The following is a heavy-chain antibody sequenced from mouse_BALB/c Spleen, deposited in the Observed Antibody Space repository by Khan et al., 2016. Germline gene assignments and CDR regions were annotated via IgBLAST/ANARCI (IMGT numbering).Heavy chain of an antibody. J-gene: IGHJ3*01. CDR2: ISYSDST. Sequence: EVQLQESGPSLVKPSQTLSLTCSVTGDSITNGYWNWIRKFPGNKLDYMGYISYSDSTYYNQSLKSRISITRDKSNNQYYLQLNSVTAEESATYYCSRSSGSSFAYWGQGTLVTVSA. V-gene: IGHV3-8*02. CDR1: GDSITNGY. D-gene: IGHD1-1*01. CDR3: SRSSGSSFAY.